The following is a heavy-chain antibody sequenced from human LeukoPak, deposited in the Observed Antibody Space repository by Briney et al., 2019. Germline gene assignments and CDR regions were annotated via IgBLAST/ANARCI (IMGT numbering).Heavy chain of an antibody. V-gene: IGHV3-30*02. CDR2: IRYDGSNK. CDR1: GFTFSSYG. D-gene: IGHD1-26*01. CDR3: ARGPFREQSYYYYMDV. J-gene: IGHJ6*03. Sequence: GGSLRLSCAASGFTFSSYGMHWVRQAPGKGLEWVAFIRYDGSNKYYADSVKGRFTISRDNSKNTLYLQMNSLRAEDTAVYYCARGPFREQSYYYYMDVWGKGTTVTVSS.